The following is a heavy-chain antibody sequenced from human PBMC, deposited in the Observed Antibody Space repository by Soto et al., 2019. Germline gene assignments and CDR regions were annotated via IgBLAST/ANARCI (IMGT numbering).Heavy chain of an antibody. Sequence: QVQLVQSGAEVKKPGSSVKVSCKASGGTFSSYTISWVRQAPGQGLEWMGRIIPILGIANYAQKFQGRVTITAEKSTSTAYVELSSLRSEDTAVYYCARDCSSTSCYAYPWGQGTLVTVSS. D-gene: IGHD2-2*01. CDR2: IIPILGIA. J-gene: IGHJ5*02. V-gene: IGHV1-69*08. CDR1: GGTFSSYT. CDR3: ARDCSSTSCYAYP.